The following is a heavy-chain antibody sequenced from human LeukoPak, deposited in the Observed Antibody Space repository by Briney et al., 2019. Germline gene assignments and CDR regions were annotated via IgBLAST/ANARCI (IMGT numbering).Heavy chain of an antibody. CDR3: ARRNAMDV. V-gene: IGHV3-7*03. CDR2: INRDGSER. Sequence: GGSLRLSCAASGFTFSSYAMTWVRQAPGKWLEWVANINRDGSERYYVDSVKGRFTISRDDAKSSLYLQMNSLRAEDTAVYYCARRNAMDVWGQGTTVIVFS. J-gene: IGHJ6*02. CDR1: GFTFSSYA.